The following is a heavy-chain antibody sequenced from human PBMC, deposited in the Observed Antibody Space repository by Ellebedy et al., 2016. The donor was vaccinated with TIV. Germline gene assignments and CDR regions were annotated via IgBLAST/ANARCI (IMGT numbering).Heavy chain of an antibody. D-gene: IGHD3-10*01. CDR2: FDPESGEA. Sequence: ASVKVSCKVSGYPLSELSIHWLRRPPGKGLEWMGGFDPESGEALYAQKFQGRVSMTEDTSTDTAYMELRNLKSDDTAVFYCATDTRRGKTTRGYYFDYWGQGSQVFVSS. V-gene: IGHV1-24*01. CDR1: GYPLSELS. J-gene: IGHJ4*02. CDR3: ATDTRRGKTTRGYYFDY.